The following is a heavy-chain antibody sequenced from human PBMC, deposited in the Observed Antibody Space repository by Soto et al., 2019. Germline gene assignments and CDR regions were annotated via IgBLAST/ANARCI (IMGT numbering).Heavy chain of an antibody. D-gene: IGHD1-7*01. J-gene: IGHJ4*02. CDR2: IIPILDIT. CDR1: GGTFSSYP. Sequence: QVQLVQSGAEVKKPGSSVKVSCKASGGTFSSYPISWVRQAPGQGLEWMGRIIPILDITDYAQRFQGRVTITADKSTSTAYMELRSLSSDDTAVYYCARPTSTATTSGYYFDYWGQGTLVTVSS. V-gene: IGHV1-69*02. CDR3: ARPTSTATTSGYYFDY.